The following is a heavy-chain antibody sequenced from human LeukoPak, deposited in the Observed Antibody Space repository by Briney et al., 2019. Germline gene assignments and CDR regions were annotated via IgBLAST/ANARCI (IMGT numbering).Heavy chain of an antibody. J-gene: IGHJ4*02. CDR2: IWYAGSQR. CDR1: GFTMKNFG. D-gene: IGHD3-3*01. V-gene: IGHV3-33*01. CDR3: VRGADMNYNFENSFYFDS. Sequence: VPSLRLSCAVSGFTMKNFGMHWVRQAPGKGREWVAVIWYAGSQRHYIDSVKGRFAISRENSMNTLSLEMNGLRVEDTAVYYCVRGADMNYNFENSFYFDSWGQGALVIVSS.